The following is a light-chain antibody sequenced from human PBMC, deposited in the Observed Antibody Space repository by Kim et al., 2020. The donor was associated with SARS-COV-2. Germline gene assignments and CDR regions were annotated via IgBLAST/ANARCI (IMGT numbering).Light chain of an antibody. CDR1: IYSR. Sequence: IYSRLAWYQQKPGKAPNLLIYKTSTLESGVPSRFSGTESGTDFTLTISSLQPDDFATYYCQQYNSYPWTFGQGTKVDIK. CDR2: KTS. CDR3: QQYNSYPWT. V-gene: IGKV1-5*03. J-gene: IGKJ1*01.